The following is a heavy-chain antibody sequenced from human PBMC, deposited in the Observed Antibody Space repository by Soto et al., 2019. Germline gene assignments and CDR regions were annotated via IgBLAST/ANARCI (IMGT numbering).Heavy chain of an antibody. CDR2: IYPGDSDT. V-gene: IGHV5-51*01. CDR3: ASASSYSSGWGDDYYYYYMDV. CDR1: GYSFTSYW. D-gene: IGHD6-19*01. Sequence: GESLKISCKGSGYSFTSYWIGWVRQMPGKGLEWMGIIYPGDSDTRYSPSFQGQVTISADKSISTAYLQWSSLKASDTAMYYCASASSYSSGWGDDYYYYYMDVWGKGTTVTVSS. J-gene: IGHJ6*03.